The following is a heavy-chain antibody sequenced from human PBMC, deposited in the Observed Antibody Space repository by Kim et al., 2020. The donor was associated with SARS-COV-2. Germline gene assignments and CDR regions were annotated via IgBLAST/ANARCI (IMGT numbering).Heavy chain of an antibody. CDR2: ISSSGSTI. D-gene: IGHD5-18*01. CDR1: GFTFSSYE. Sequence: GGSLRLSCAASGFTFSSYEMNWVRQAPGKGLEWVSYISSSGSTIYYADSVKGRFTISRDNAKNSLYLQMNSLRAEDTAVYYCAREDFTAMYSNQDYYYYGMDVWGQGTTVTVSS. J-gene: IGHJ6*02. CDR3: AREDFTAMYSNQDYYYYGMDV. V-gene: IGHV3-48*03.